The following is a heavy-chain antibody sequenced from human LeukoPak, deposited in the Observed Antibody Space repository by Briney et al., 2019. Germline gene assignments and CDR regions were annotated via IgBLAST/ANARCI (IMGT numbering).Heavy chain of an antibody. D-gene: IGHD6-19*01. Sequence: ASVKVSCKASGYTFTGYYMHWVRQAPGQGLGWMGWIYPNSGGTNYAQKFQGRVTVTRDMSTSTDYMELSSLRSEDTAVYYCARDPVGGWYREGAFDIWGQGTMVTVSS. V-gene: IGHV1-2*02. J-gene: IGHJ3*02. CDR1: GYTFTGYY. CDR3: ARDPVGGWYREGAFDI. CDR2: IYPNSGGT.